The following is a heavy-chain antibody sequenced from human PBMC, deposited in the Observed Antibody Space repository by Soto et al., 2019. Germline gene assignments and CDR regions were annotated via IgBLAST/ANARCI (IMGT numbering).Heavy chain of an antibody. CDR1: GFSFSNCW. Sequence: GGSLRLSCAASGFSFSNCWMHWVRQAPGMGLVWVSHINSDGSSTTYADSVKGRFTISRDNAKNTLYLQMNSLRAEDTAVYYCARAIGYYGIDVWGQGTTVTVSS. CDR2: INSDGSST. J-gene: IGHJ6*02. V-gene: IGHV3-74*01. CDR3: ARAIGYYGIDV. D-gene: IGHD3-22*01.